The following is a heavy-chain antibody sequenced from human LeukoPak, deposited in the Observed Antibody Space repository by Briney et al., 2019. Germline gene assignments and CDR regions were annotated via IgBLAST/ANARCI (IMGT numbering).Heavy chain of an antibody. D-gene: IGHD3-9*01. CDR3: AKAKRGYYDILTGYYWEEEYFQH. CDR2: IRYDGSNK. V-gene: IGHV3-30*02. CDR1: GFTFSSYG. Sequence: PGGSLRLSCAASGFTFSSYGMHWVRQAPGKGLEWVAFIRYDGSNKYYADSVEGRFTISRDNSKNTLYLQMNSLRAEDTAVYYCAKAKRGYYDILTGYYWEEEYFQHWGQGTLVTVSS. J-gene: IGHJ1*01.